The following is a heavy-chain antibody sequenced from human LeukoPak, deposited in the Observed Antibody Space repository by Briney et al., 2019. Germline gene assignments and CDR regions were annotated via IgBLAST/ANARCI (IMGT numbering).Heavy chain of an antibody. CDR3: AKDRPSHCDGDCYPDN. V-gene: IGHV3-43D*03. CDR1: GFTFNT. CDR2: ISWDCGTT. J-gene: IGHJ4*02. Sequence: GGSLLLSFAAAGFTFNTMHWVRQAPGTGLEGVALISWDCGTTYDADSVKGRFTLSINNSKNSLYLQMNSLRAEDTALYYCAKDRPSHCDGDCYPDNWGQGTLVTVSS. D-gene: IGHD2-21*02.